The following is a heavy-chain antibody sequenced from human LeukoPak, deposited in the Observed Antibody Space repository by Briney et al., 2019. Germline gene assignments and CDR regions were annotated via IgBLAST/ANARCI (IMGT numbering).Heavy chain of an antibody. J-gene: IGHJ6*02. CDR3: ARGGVAATYYGMDV. V-gene: IGHV4-39*07. D-gene: IGHD2-15*01. Sequence: SETLSLTCTVSGGSISSSSYYWGWIRQPPGKGLEWIGSIYYSGSTYYNPSLKSRVTISVDTSKNQFSLKLSSVTAADTAVYYCARGGVAATYYGMDVWGQGTTVTVSS. CDR2: IYYSGST. CDR1: GGSISSSSYY.